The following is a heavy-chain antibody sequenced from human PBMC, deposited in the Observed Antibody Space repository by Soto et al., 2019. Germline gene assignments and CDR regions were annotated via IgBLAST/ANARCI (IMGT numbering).Heavy chain of an antibody. CDR2: ISYDGSNK. Sequence: QVQLVESGGGVVQPGRSLRLSCAASGFTFSSYAMHWVRQAPGKGLEWVAVISYDGSNKYDEDSVKGRFTISRDNSKNTLYLQMNSLRAEDTAVYYCAREYYDSSGSFGYWGQGPLVTVSS. V-gene: IGHV3-30-3*01. CDR3: AREYYDSSGSFGY. CDR1: GFTFSSYA. D-gene: IGHD3-22*01. J-gene: IGHJ4*02.